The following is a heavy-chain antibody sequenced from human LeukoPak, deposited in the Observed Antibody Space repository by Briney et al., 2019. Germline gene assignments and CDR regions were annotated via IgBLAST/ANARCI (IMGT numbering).Heavy chain of an antibody. J-gene: IGHJ4*02. Sequence: GSSVKVSCKASGGTFSSYGVSWVRQAPRQGLEWMGRIIPIFDATDYTQRFQDRVTITADKSTATAYLELTSLTPDDTAIYYCARDYDSSGPQTPYLDFWGQGTRVTVSS. CDR1: GGTFSSYG. CDR3: ARDYDSSGPQTPYLDF. CDR2: IIPIFDAT. V-gene: IGHV1-69*06. D-gene: IGHD3-22*01.